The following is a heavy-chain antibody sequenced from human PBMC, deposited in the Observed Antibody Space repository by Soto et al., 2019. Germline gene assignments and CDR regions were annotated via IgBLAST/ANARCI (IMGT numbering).Heavy chain of an antibody. V-gene: IGHV3-33*01. J-gene: IGHJ4*02. CDR2: IWYDGSNK. D-gene: IGHD2-15*01. CDR3: ARDRVGGNRAVDY. CDR1: GFTFTTYG. Sequence: QVQLVESGGGVVQPGRSLRLSCAASGFTFTTYGMHWVRQAPGKGLEWVAVIWYDGSNKYYADSVKGRFTISRDNSQNPLCRQINSLRAEDTAVYYGARDRVGGNRAVDYWGQGTLVTVSS.